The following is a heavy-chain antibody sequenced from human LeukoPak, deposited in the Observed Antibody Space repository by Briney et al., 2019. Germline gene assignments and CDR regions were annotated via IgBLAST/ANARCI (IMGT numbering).Heavy chain of an antibody. Sequence: GASVKVSCKAPGYTFTSYYMHWVRQAPGQGLEWMGIINPSGGSTSYAQKFQGRVTMTRDTSTSTVYMELSSLRSEDTAVYYCAREGLVVPAIDYWGQGTLVTVSS. CDR3: AREGLVVPAIDY. CDR1: GYTFTSYY. J-gene: IGHJ4*02. D-gene: IGHD2-2*01. CDR2: INPSGGST. V-gene: IGHV1-46*01.